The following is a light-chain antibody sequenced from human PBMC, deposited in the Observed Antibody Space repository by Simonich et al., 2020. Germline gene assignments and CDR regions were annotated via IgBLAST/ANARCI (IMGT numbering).Light chain of an antibody. J-gene: IGLJ3*02. V-gene: IGLV1-44*01. CDR2: RNN. Sequence: QSVLTQPPSASGTPGQRVTISCSGSSSNIGSNTVNWYQQLPGTAPKLLIYRNNQRPSGFPVRFSGSKSGTSASLAISGLQSEDEADYYCAAWDDSLNGWVFGGGTKLTVL. CDR3: AAWDDSLNGWV. CDR1: SSNIGSNT.